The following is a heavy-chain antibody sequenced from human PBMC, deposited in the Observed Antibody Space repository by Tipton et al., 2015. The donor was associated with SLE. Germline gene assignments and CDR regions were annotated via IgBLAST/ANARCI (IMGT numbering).Heavy chain of an antibody. CDR1: GGSISSHY. D-gene: IGHD3-16*01. CDR3: ARGDTVFDY. V-gene: IGHV4-59*11. J-gene: IGHJ4*02. Sequence: TLSLTCTVSGGSISSHYWSWIRQPPGKGLEWIGYIYYSGSTNYNPSLKSRATISVDKSKNQFSLKLRSVTAADTAVYYCARGDTVFDYWGQGTLVTVSS. CDR2: IYYSGST.